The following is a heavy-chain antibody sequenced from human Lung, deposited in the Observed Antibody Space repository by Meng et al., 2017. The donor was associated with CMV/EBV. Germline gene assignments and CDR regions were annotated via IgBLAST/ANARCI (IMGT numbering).Heavy chain of an antibody. D-gene: IGHD2-2*02. V-gene: IGHV3-21*01. CDR1: GFTFSSYS. CDR2: ISSSSSYI. Sequence: GEXXTISCAASGFTFSSYSMNWVRQAPGKGLEWVSSISSSSSYIYYADSVKGRFTISRDNAKNSLYLQMNSLRDEDTAVYCCARDLGVVPADIYGYWGHVXLVTVSS. J-gene: IGHJ4*01. CDR3: ARDLGVVPADIYGY.